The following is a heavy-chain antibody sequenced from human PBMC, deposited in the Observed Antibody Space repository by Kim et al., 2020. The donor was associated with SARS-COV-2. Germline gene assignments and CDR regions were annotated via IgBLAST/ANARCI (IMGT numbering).Heavy chain of an antibody. CDR3: ARGAGYSSSWYVARNWFDP. CDR1: GGSFSGYY. Sequence: SETLSLTCAVYGGSFSGYYWSWIRQPPGKGLEWIGEINHRGGTNYNPSLKSRVTISVDTSKNQFSLKLSSVTAADTAVYYCARGAGYSSSWYVARNWFDPWGQGTLVTVSS. CDR2: INHRGGT. V-gene: IGHV4-34*01. D-gene: IGHD6-13*01. J-gene: IGHJ5*02.